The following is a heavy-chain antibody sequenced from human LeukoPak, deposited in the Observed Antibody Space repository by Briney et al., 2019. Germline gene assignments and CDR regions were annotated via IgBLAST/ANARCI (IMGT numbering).Heavy chain of an antibody. CDR1: GGSFSGYY. V-gene: IGHV4-34*01. D-gene: IGHD6-13*01. Sequence: SETLSLTCAVYGGSFSGYYWSWIRQPPGKGLEWIGEINHSGSTNYNPSLKSRVTISVDTFKNQFSLNLNSVTAADTAVYYCARGKIPAPGPNYFDYWGQGALVPVSS. CDR3: ARGKIPAPGPNYFDY. J-gene: IGHJ4*02. CDR2: INHSGST.